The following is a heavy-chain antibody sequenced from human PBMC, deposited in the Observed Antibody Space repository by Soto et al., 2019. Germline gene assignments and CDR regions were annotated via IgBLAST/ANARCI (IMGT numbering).Heavy chain of an antibody. J-gene: IGHJ5*02. D-gene: IGHD2-2*01. CDR3: ARAPPDDIVVVPAAIGFWFDP. CDR2: IYYSGST. V-gene: IGHV4-30-4*01. Sequence: SETLSLTCTVSGGSISSGDYYWSWIRQPPGKGLEWIGYIYYSGSTYYNPSLKSRVTISVDTSKNQFSLKLSSVTAADTAVYHFARAPPDDIVVVPAAIGFWFDPWGQGTLVTVSS. CDR1: GGSISSGDYY.